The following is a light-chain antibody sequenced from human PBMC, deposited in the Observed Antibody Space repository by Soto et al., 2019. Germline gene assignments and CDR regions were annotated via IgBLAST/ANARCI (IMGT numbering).Light chain of an antibody. CDR3: SSFVGAPVI. V-gene: IGLV2-8*01. CDR1: STEVGEYNY. J-gene: IGLJ2*01. Sequence: QSALTQPPSASGSPGQSVTIPCAGTSTEVGEYNYVSWYQQHPGKVPKLIIFEVNKRPSGVPDRFSGSKSGDTASLTVSGLQAEDEADYYCSSFVGAPVIFGGGTKLTVL. CDR2: EVN.